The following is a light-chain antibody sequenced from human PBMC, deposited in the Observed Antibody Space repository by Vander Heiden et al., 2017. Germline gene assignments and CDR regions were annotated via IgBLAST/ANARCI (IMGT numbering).Light chain of an antibody. J-gene: IGKJ1*01. V-gene: IGKV4-1*01. Sequence: DIVMTQSPDSLAVSLGERATINCKSSQSVLYSSNNKNYLAWYQQKPGQPPKLLIYWASTRESGVPDRFSGSGYGTDFTLTISNLQAEDVAVYYCQQHDSTPPWTFGQGTKVEIK. CDR2: WAS. CDR1: QSVLYSSNNKNY. CDR3: QQHDSTPPWT.